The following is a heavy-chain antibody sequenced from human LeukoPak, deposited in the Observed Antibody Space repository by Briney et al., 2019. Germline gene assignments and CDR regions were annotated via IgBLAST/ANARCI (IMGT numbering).Heavy chain of an antibody. J-gene: IGHJ4*02. Sequence: LETLSLTCTVSGGSISSSSYYWGWIRQPPGKGLEWIESIYYSGSSYYNPSLKSRVTISVDTSKNQFSLHLSSVTAADTAVYYCARLRLAAADSWGQGTLVTVSS. CDR2: IYYSGSS. D-gene: IGHD6-13*01. V-gene: IGHV4-39*01. CDR3: ARLRLAAADS. CDR1: GGSISSSSYY.